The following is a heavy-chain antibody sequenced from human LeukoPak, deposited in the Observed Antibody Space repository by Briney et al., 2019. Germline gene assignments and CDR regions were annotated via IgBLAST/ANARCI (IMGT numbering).Heavy chain of an antibody. D-gene: IGHD6-19*01. Sequence: TGGSLRLSCAASGFTFSSYSMNWVRQAPGKGLEWVSSISSSSSYIYYADSVKGRFTISRDNAKNSLYLQMNSLRAEDTAVYYCARDANSGWNWSHWGQGTLVTVSS. V-gene: IGHV3-21*01. CDR1: GFTFSSYS. CDR2: ISSSSSYI. CDR3: ARDANSGWNWSH. J-gene: IGHJ4*02.